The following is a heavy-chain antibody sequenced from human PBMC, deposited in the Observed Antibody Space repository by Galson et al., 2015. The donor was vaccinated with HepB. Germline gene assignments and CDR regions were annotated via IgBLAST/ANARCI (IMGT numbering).Heavy chain of an antibody. Sequence: SLRLSCAASGFNFSSSAMNWVRQAPGKGLEWVAVLSSHGHNEYYADSVKGRFTISRDNSENTVYLQMHRLRAEDPAVYYCARTFYFDYWGQGTLVTVSS. CDR3: ARTFYFDY. V-gene: IGHV3-30*04. J-gene: IGHJ4*02. CDR2: LSSHGHNE. CDR1: GFNFSSSA. D-gene: IGHD3-16*01.